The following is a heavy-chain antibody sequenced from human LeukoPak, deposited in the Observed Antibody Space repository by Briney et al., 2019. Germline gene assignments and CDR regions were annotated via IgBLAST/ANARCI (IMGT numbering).Heavy chain of an antibody. D-gene: IGHD2-2*01. CDR1: GFTFSNYW. J-gene: IGHJ6*03. CDR3: VRESRRYQLPGLNDYYYMDV. Sequence: GGSLRLSCAASGFTFSNYWMSWVRQAPGKVLEWVSNIKQDGSEKYYVDSVKGRFTISRDIAKNSLYLQMNSLRAEDTAVYYCVRESRRYQLPGLNDYYYMDVWGKGTTVTVSS. CDR2: IKQDGSEK. V-gene: IGHV3-7*01.